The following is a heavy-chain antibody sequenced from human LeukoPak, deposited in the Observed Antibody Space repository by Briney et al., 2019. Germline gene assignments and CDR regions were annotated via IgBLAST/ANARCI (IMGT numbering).Heavy chain of an antibody. CDR3: ASNGIVATAIDY. V-gene: IGHV3-33*01. J-gene: IGHJ4*02. Sequence: PGRSLRLSCAASGFTFSNYGMHWVRQAPGKGLEWVAVIWYDGSNQNYADSVKGRFTISRDNSKNTLYLQMNSLRAEDTAVYFCASNGIVATAIDYWGQGTLVTVSS. D-gene: IGHD5-12*01. CDR2: IWYDGSNQ. CDR1: GFTFSNYG.